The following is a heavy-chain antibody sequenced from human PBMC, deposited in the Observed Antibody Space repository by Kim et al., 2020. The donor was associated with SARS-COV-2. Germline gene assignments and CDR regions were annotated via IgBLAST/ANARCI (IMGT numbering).Heavy chain of an antibody. CDR2: INYSGST. V-gene: IGHV4-59*13. D-gene: IGHD3-3*01. Sequence: SETLSLTCSVSGVSISNYFWNWIRQTPETGLEWIGYINYSGSTKYNPSLESRVALSIDTSKNQFSLKLKSVTAADTAVYFCARGGYDYWIGYNFVYWGLG. J-gene: IGHJ4*02. CDR3: ARGGYDYWIGYNFVY. CDR1: GVSISNYF.